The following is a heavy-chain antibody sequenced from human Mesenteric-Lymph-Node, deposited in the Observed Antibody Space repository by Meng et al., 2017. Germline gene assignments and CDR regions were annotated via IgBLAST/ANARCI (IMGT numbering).Heavy chain of an antibody. CDR2: IYHSGST. V-gene: IGHV4-38-2*01. Sequence: SETLSLTCAVSGYSISSGYYWGWIRQPPGKGLEWIGSIYHSGSTYYNPSLKSRVTISVDTSKNQFSLKLSSVTAADTAVYYCGAGLSRYWYFDLWGRGTLVTVSS. J-gene: IGHJ2*01. CDR3: GAGLSRYWYFDL. CDR1: GYSISSGYY. D-gene: IGHD3-16*01.